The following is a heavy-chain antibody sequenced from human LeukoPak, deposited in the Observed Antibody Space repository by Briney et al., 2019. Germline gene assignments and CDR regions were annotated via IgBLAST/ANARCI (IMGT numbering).Heavy chain of an antibody. CDR2: INPSGGST. D-gene: IGHD3-10*01. CDR3: ARGGGYGSGPY. Sequence: ASVKISCKASGYTFTSYYMSWVRQAPGQGLEWMGIINPSGGSTTYTQKFQGRVTMTRDTSTRIVYKELSSLKSEDTAVYYCARGGGYGSGPYWGQGTLVTVSS. CDR1: GYTFTSYY. V-gene: IGHV1-46*01. J-gene: IGHJ4*02.